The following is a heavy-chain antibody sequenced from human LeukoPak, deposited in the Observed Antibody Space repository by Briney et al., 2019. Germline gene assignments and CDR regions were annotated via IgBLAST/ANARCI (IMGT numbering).Heavy chain of an antibody. CDR1: GYTFTRYY. Sequence: ASVKVSCKASGYTFTRYYMHWVRQAPGQGLEWMGIINPSGGSPSYAQKFQGRVTMTRDTSTSTVYMELSSLRSEDTALYYCARAGAAVTMFFDFWGQGTLVTVSS. CDR2: INPSGGSP. CDR3: ARAGAAVTMFFDF. D-gene: IGHD4-17*01. V-gene: IGHV1-46*01. J-gene: IGHJ4*02.